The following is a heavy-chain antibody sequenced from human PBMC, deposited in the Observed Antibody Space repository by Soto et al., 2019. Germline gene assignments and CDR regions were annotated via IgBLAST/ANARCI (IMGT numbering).Heavy chain of an antibody. V-gene: IGHV4-30-4*01. CDR1: GGSLSSGDYY. CDR2: IYYSGST. Sequence: PSETLSLTCTVSGGSLSSGDYYWSWIRHPPGKGLEWIGYIYYSGSTYYNPSLKSRVTISVDTSQNQFSLKLSSVTNADTAVYSWPRVVDYYDSSGYDPGPYHAFNIWAQGPMVTVSS. CDR3: PRVVDYYDSSGYDPGPYHAFNI. D-gene: IGHD3-22*01. J-gene: IGHJ3*02.